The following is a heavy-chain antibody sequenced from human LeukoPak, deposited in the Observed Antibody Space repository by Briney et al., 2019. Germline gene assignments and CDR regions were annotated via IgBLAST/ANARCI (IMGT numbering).Heavy chain of an antibody. V-gene: IGHV4-59*01. CDR1: GGSISSYY. CDR2: IYYSGST. J-gene: IGHJ6*02. D-gene: IGHD3-3*01. CDR3: ARDSDFWSHRGYYGMDV. Sequence: SETLSLTCTVSGGSISSYYWSWIRQPLGKGLEWIGYIYYSGSTNYNPSLKSRVTISVDTSKNQFSLKLSSVTAADTAVYYCARDSDFWSHRGYYGMDVWGQGTTVTVSS.